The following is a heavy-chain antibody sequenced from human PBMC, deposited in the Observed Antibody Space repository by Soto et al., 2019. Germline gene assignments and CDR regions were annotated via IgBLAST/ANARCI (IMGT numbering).Heavy chain of an antibody. V-gene: IGHV4-39*01. CDR3: ARRAGWGSGYCWFDY. J-gene: IGHJ4*02. Sequence: QLQLQESGPGLVKPSETLSLTCTVSGGSISSSSYYWGWIRQPPGKGLDWIGSIYYSGSTYYNPSLKGRVTIPVDTSKNQFALKLSYVTAADTAVYYCARRAGWGSGYCWFDYWGQGTLVTVPS. D-gene: IGHD3-22*01. CDR1: GGSISSSSYY. CDR2: IYYSGST.